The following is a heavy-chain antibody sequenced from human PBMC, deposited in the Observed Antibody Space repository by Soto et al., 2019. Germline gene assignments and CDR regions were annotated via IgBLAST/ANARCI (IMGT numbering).Heavy chain of an antibody. D-gene: IGHD6-19*01. J-gene: IGHJ4*02. Sequence: SETLSLTCTVSSGSISSGDSYWSWIRQPPGKGLEWIGNIYCSGSTHYNPSLESRVTISIDTSKNQFSLKLSSVTAADTAVYLCARQPSGYRSGWYFDYWGQGTLVTVSS. CDR1: SGSISSGDSY. CDR3: ARQPSGYRSGWYFDY. CDR2: IYCSGST. V-gene: IGHV4-39*01.